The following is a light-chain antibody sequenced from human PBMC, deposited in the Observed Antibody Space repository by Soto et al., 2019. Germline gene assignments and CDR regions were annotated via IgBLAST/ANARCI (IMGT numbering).Light chain of an antibody. CDR3: QQYNSYPLP. CDR1: QSVSSN. Sequence: IVMKLSVATLSVYQGERATLSCRASQSVSSNLAWYQQKPGQAPRLLIYGASTRATGIPARFSGSGSGTEFTLTISSLQPDDFATYYCQQYNSYPLPFGGGTKVDIK. CDR2: GAS. J-gene: IGKJ4*01. V-gene: IGKV3-15*01.